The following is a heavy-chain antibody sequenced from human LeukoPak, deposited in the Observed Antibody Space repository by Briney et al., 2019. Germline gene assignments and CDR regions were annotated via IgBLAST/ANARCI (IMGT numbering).Heavy chain of an antibody. CDR3: AGDMGVGTDY. CDR2: IYSGGST. CDR1: GFTVSSNY. D-gene: IGHD1-26*01. J-gene: IGHJ4*02. Sequence: GGSLRLSCAASGFTVSSNYMSGAPRPPGRGVEWVSVIYSGGSTYSADSVKGRLTISRDNSKTRLFLKMTSLSAEDTDVYYCAGDMGVGTDYWGQGTLVTVSS. V-gene: IGHV3-66*01.